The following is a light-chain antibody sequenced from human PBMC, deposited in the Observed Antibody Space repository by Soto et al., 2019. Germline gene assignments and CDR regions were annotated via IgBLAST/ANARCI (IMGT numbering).Light chain of an antibody. J-gene: IGLJ1*01. Sequence: ALAQPASVSGSPGQSITISCTGTSSDIGGYNFVSWYQHHPGKAPRLLIFDVSDRPSGVSDRFSGSKSGNTASLAISGLQAEDEADYYCSSYISSSTPYVFGTGTKVTVL. CDR1: SSDIGGYNF. CDR2: DVS. V-gene: IGLV2-14*03. CDR3: SSYISSSTPYV.